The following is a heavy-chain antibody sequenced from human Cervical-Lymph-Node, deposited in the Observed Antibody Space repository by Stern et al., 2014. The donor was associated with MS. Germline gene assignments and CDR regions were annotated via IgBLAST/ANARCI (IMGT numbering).Heavy chain of an antibody. J-gene: IGHJ4*02. CDR3: ARARFGSADY. CDR2: IHYSQSP. CDR1: CGSVRSDSYY. D-gene: IGHD1-26*01. V-gene: IGHV4-61*01. Sequence: LQLHESGPGLVKPSQTLPLTCTVSCGSVRSDSYYWTWIRQPPGEGLEWIGHIHYSQSPNYTPFLKPLVPISLDTSKNQLSLKLSSVTAADTAVYYCARARFGSADYWGQGTLVTVSS.